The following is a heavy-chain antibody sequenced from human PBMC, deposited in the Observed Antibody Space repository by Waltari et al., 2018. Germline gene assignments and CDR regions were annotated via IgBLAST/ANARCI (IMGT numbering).Heavy chain of an antibody. CDR2: ISIGGGKL. CDR1: GFRFSTSA. Sequence: EVQLLESGGGLVQPGGSLVLSCVVSGFRFSTSAMIWVRQAPGKGLEWVSSISIGGGKLYYADSVKDRFTISREDSKNALYLQLNRLRAEDTGLYYCAKEIRPNDYWGQGTVVTVSS. V-gene: IGHV3-23*01. CDR3: AKEIRPNDY. J-gene: IGHJ4*02.